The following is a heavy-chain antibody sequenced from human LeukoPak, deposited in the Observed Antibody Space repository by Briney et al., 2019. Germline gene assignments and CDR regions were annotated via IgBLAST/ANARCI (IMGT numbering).Heavy chain of an antibody. V-gene: IGHV4-59*01. Sequence: SETLSLTCTVSGGSINNYYWSWMRQSPGKGLEWIGYIYYSGSTNYNPSLKSRVTMSVDTSKNQFSLKLRSVTAADTAVYYCARGGAYTYYSTISESDPWGQGTLVTVSS. CDR3: ARGGAYTYYSTISESDP. CDR2: IYYSGST. J-gene: IGHJ5*02. D-gene: IGHD4-11*01. CDR1: GGSINNYY.